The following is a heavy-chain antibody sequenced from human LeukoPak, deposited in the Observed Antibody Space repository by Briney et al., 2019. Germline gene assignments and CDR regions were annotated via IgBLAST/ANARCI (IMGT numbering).Heavy chain of an antibody. D-gene: IGHD3-22*01. V-gene: IGHV1-69*13. CDR1: GGTFSSYA. Sequence: SVKVSCKASGGTFSSYAISWVRQAPGQGLEWMGGIIPIFGTANYAQKFQGRVTITADESTSTAYMELSSLRSEDTAVYYCAREALNTYYYDSSGYCGYWGQGTLVTVSS. J-gene: IGHJ4*02. CDR3: AREALNTYYYDSSGYCGY. CDR2: IIPIFGTA.